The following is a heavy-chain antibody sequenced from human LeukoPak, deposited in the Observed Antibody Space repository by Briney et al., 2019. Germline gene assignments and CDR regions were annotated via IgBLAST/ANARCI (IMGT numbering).Heavy chain of an antibody. V-gene: IGHV3-74*01. CDR1: GFTFSSYW. CDR2: INSDGSST. Sequence: GGSLRLSCAASGFTFSSYWMHWVRQAPGKGLVWVSRINSDGSSTSYADSVKGRFTISRDNAKNTLYLQMNSLRAEDTAVYYCAREGSGSSGQSDYYYYYMDVWGKGTTVTVSS. CDR3: AREGSGSSGQSDYYYYYMDV. J-gene: IGHJ6*03. D-gene: IGHD1-26*01.